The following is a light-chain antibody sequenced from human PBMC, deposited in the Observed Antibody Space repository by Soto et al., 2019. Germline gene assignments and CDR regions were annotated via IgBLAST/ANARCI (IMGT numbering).Light chain of an antibody. J-gene: IGKJ2*01. Sequence: EIVLTQSPGTLSLSPGERATLSCRAIQSVSSSYLAWYQQKPVQSPRILIYGASRRATGIPDRFSGSVSVTYFTLTISRLEPEYFAVYYCQQYGSAVYTFVQGIKLEIK. V-gene: IGKV3-20*01. CDR2: GAS. CDR3: QQYGSAVYT. CDR1: QSVSSSY.